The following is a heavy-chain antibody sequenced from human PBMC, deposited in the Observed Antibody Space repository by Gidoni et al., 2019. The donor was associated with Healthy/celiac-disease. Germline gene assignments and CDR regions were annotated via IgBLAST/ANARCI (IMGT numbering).Heavy chain of an antibody. V-gene: IGHV1-58*01. Sequence: MQLVQCGPEVKNTGASVKVYCKAYGFHFTSSAVQWVREARGQRLEWIGWIVVGSGNKNYEQKFQERVTITRDMSTSTAYMELSSLRSEDTAVYYCAADWEAAAYNWFDPWGQGTLGTVSS. CDR1: GFHFTSSA. CDR2: IVVGSGNK. J-gene: IGHJ5*02. D-gene: IGHD6-13*01. CDR3: AADWEAAAYNWFDP.